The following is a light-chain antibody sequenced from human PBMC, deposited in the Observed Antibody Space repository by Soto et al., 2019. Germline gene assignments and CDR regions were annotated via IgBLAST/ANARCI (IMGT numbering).Light chain of an antibody. V-gene: IGKV1-39*01. CDR2: AAS. J-gene: IGKJ2*01. CDR1: RSITTY. Sequence: DIQMTQSPSSLSASVGDTVTITCRASRSITTYLNWYQQKPGKAPTLLIYAASSLQSGVPSRFSGSGSGTDFTLTISSLQPEDFATYSCQQSYSAPPWTFGQGTKLEIK. CDR3: QQSYSAPPWT.